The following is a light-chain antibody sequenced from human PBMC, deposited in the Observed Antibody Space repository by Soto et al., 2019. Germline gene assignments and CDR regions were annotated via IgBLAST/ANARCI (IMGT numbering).Light chain of an antibody. V-gene: IGKV3D-15*01. CDR2: GAS. J-gene: IGKJ1*01. CDR3: QQYDNLWA. Sequence: VVMTQSPATLSVSPGERATISCRASQSVKRFLAWYQQKPGQTPRLLIYGASTRATGIPARFSGSGSETGFTLTINSLQSEDSALYYCQQYDNLWAFGQGTKVEI. CDR1: QSVKRF.